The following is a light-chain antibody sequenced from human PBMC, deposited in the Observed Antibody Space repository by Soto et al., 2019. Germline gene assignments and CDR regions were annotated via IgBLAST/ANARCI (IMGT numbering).Light chain of an antibody. V-gene: IGLV2-23*02. CDR1: SSDVGSYNL. CDR2: EVN. CDR3: CSYAQSTTSYVV. J-gene: IGLJ2*01. Sequence: QSVLTQPASVSGSPGQSITISCTGTSSDVGSYNLVSWYQHHPGKPPKLMIYEVNNRPSGVSNRFSGSKSGNTASLTISGLQGEDEADYFCCSYAQSTTSYVVFGRGTKLTVL.